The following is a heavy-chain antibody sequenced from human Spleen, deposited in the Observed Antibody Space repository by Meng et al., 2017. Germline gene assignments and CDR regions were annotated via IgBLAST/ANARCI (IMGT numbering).Heavy chain of an antibody. D-gene: IGHD1-26*01. CDR1: GFTFSSYA. J-gene: IGHJ4*02. Sequence: GESLKISCAASGFTFSSYAMSWVRQAPGKGLEWVSAISGSGGSTYYADSVKGRFTISRDNSKNTLYLQMNSLRAEDTAVYYCAKSLGPYSYYALDVWGPGTLVTVSS. V-gene: IGHV3-23*01. CDR3: AKSLGPYSYYALDV. CDR2: ISGSGGST.